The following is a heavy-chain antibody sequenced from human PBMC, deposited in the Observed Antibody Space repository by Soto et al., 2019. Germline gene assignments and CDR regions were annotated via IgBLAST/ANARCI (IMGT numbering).Heavy chain of an antibody. CDR3: ARALHGDFYFDY. CDR1: GFTFRDYY. J-gene: IGHJ4*02. D-gene: IGHD4-17*01. V-gene: IGHV3-11*05. CDR2: ISSSSSYT. Sequence: GSLRLSCAGSGFTFRDYYMSWIRQAPGKGLEWVSYISSSSSYTNYADSVKGRFTISRDNAKNSLYLQMNSLRAEDTAVYYCARALHGDFYFDYCGQRTLVTVSS.